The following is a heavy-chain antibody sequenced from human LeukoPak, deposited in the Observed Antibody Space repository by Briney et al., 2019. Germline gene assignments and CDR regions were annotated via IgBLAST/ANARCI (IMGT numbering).Heavy chain of an antibody. CDR1: GFTFSSYW. CDR2: IKQDGSEK. V-gene: IGHV3-7*03. D-gene: IGHD2-15*01. CDR3: ARRYCSGGSCYSVDY. J-gene: IGHJ4*02. Sequence: PGGSLRLSCSASGFTFSSYWMNWVRQAPGKGLEWVANIKQDGSEKYYVDSVKDRFTISRDNAKNSLYLQMNSLRAEDTGVYYCARRYCSGGSCYSVDYWGQGTLVTVSS.